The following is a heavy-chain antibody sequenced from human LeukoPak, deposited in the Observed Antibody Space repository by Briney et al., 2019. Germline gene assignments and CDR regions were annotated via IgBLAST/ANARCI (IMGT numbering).Heavy chain of an antibody. V-gene: IGHV3-21*01. D-gene: IGHD5-12*01. CDR2: ISSSSSYI. CDR3: ARDLHLSGPRGDYYYYYMDV. J-gene: IGHJ6*03. Sequence: PGGSLRLSCAASGFTFSSYSMNWVRQAPGKGLEWVSSISSSSSYIYYADSVKGRFTISRDNAKNSLYLQMNSLRAEDTAVYYCARDLHLSGPRGDYYYYYMDVWGKGTTVTVSS. CDR1: GFTFSSYS.